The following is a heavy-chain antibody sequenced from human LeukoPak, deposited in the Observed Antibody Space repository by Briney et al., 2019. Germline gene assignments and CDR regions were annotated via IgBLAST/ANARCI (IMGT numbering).Heavy chain of an antibody. J-gene: IGHJ3*02. CDR3: ARDRHPHYYDSSGYTNAFDI. CDR2: IIPIFGTA. CDR1: GGTFSSYA. D-gene: IGHD3-22*01. Sequence: ASVKDSCKASGGTFSSYAISWVRQAPGQGLEWMGRIIPIFGTANYAQKFQGRVTITTDESTSTAYMELSSLRSEDTAVYYCARDRHPHYYDSSGYTNAFDIWGQGTMVTVSS. V-gene: IGHV1-69*05.